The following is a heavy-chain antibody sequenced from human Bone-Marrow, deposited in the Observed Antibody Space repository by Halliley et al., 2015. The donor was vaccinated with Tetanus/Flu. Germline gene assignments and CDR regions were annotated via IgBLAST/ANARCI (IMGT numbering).Heavy chain of an antibody. CDR2: ICNSGIA. V-gene: IGHV4-61*01. D-gene: IGHD1-26*01. CDR3: AGRLRGFGNCATWHYDL. J-gene: IGHJ2*01. Sequence: TLSLTCTVSGGLVRSTSYCWTWIRQSPGKGLAWGGYICNSGIANSNPSLNSRVTMSVDPSKNQLTLTLKSVTPADTAVYYCAGRLRGFGNCATWHYDLWGRGTLVTVSS. CDR1: GGLVRSTSYC.